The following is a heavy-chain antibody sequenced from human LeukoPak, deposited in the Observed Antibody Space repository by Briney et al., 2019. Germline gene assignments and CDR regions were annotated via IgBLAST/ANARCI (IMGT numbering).Heavy chain of an antibody. CDR1: GFTFSSYG. CDR2: IWYDGSNK. D-gene: IGHD6-13*01. CDR3: ARDMRRGAAAGTLDY. Sequence: PGRSLRLSCAASGFTFSSYGMHWVRQAPGKGLEWVAVIWYDGSNKYYADSVKGRFTISRDNSKNTLYLQMNSLRAEDTAVYYCARDMRRGAAAGTLDYWGQGTLVTVSS. V-gene: IGHV3-33*01. J-gene: IGHJ4*02.